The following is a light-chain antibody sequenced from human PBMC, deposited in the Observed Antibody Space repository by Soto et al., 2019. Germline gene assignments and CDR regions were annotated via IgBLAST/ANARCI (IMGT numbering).Light chain of an antibody. J-gene: IGKJ4*01. Sequence: EIVLTQSPGTRSLSPVEVATRSFMGRQSVSYYLAWYQQKPGQAPRLLIYHASSRATGVPDRFRGSGSGTDFTLTISSLEPEDFAVYYCQHCQPYGDSHPLTFGRGTKVDNK. CDR3: QHCQPYGDSHPLT. V-gene: IGKV3-20*01. CDR1: QSVSYY. CDR2: HAS.